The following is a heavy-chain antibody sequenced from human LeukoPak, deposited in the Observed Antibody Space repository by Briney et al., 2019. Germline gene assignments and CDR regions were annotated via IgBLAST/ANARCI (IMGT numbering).Heavy chain of an antibody. CDR2: IKQDGSEK. CDR3: ARVRSYGPEYNWFDP. CDR1: GFTLSSYW. D-gene: IGHD5-18*01. Sequence: GGSLRLSCAASGFTLSSYWMSWVRQARGKGLEWVANIKQDGSEKYYVDSVKGRFTISRDNAKNSLYLQMNSLRAEDTAVYYCARVRSYGPEYNWFDPWGQGTLVTVSS. J-gene: IGHJ5*02. V-gene: IGHV3-7*01.